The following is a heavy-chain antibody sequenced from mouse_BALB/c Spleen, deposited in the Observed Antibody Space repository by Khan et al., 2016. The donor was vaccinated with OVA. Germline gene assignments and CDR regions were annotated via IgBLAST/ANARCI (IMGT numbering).Heavy chain of an antibody. J-gene: IGHJ4*01. CDR3: MSTLTAVVALFYYAMDY. CDR1: GFNIKDTY. D-gene: IGHD1-1*01. CDR2: IDPAHGNT. V-gene: IGHV14-3*02. Sequence: VRLQQPGAELVKPGASATLSCTASGFNIKDTYIHWVKKRPEQGLEWIGRIDPAHGNTKYDPRFQGQATLAAATSSNTAYLQPGSLTSEDTSVYYCMSTLTAVVALFYYAMDYWGQGTSVTVSS.